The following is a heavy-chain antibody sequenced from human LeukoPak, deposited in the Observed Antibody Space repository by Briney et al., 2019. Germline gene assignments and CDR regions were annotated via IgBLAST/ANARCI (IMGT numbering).Heavy chain of an antibody. CDR2: IYPGDSDT. CDR1: GYSFTSYW. D-gene: IGHD3-22*01. Sequence: GESLKISCKGSGYSFTSYWIGWVRQMPGKGLEWMGIIYPGDSDTRYSPSFQGQVTISADKSISTAYLQWSSLKASDTAMYYCARQPLRLHYYDSSGYTEDYWGQGTLVTVSS. J-gene: IGHJ4*02. V-gene: IGHV5-51*01. CDR3: ARQPLRLHYYDSSGYTEDY.